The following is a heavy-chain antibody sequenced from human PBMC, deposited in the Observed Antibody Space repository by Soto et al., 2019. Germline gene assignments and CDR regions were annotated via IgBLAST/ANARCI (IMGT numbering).Heavy chain of an antibody. CDR2: ISAYNGNT. CDR1: GYTFTSYG. CDR3: ARSPPKAAGGSMDV. D-gene: IGHD6-13*01. J-gene: IGHJ6*03. Sequence: ASVKVSCKDSGYTFTSYGISWVRQAPGQGLERMGWISAYNGNTNYAQKLQGRVTMTTDTSTSTAYMELRSLRSDDTAVYYCARSPPKAAGGSMDVWGKGTAVTVSS. V-gene: IGHV1-18*01.